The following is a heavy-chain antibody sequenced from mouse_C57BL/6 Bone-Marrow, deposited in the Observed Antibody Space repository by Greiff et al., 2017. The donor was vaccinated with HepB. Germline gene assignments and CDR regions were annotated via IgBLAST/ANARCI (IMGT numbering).Heavy chain of an antibody. V-gene: IGHV1-31*01. D-gene: IGHD1-1*01. CDR1: GYSFTGYY. J-gene: IGHJ1*03. CDR3: VKQFITTLYWYFDV. CDR2: IYPYNGVS. Sequence: VQLQQSGPELVKPGASVKISCKASGYSFTGYYMHWVKQSHGNILDWIGYIYPYNGVSSYNQKFKGKATLTVDKSSSTAYMELRSLTSEDSAVYYCVKQFITTLYWYFDVWGTGTTVTVSS.